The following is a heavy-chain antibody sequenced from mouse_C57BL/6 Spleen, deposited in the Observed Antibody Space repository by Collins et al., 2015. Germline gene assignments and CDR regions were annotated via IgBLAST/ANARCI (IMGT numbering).Heavy chain of an antibody. D-gene: IGHD1-1*02. CDR1: GYTFTSYW. J-gene: IGHJ4*01. Sequence: QVQLQPGAELVKPGASVKMSCKASGYTFTSYWITWVKQRPGQGLEWIGDIYPGSGSTNYNEKFKSKATLTVDTSSSTAYMQLSSLTSEDSAVYYCARDYGGLMDYWGQGTSVTVSS. CDR3: ARDYGGLMDY. V-gene: IGHV1-55*01. CDR2: IYPGSGST.